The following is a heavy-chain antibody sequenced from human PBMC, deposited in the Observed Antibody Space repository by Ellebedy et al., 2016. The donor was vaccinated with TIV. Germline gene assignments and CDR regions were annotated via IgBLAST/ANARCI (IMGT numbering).Heavy chain of an antibody. CDR1: GGSISSSSYY. V-gene: IGHV4-39*01. CDR3: ARRRGGSGRPLFDY. Sequence: MPSETLSLTCTVSGGSISSSSYYWGWLRQPPGKGLEWIGSIYYSGSTYYNPSLKSRVTISVDTSKNQFSLKLSSVTAADTAVYYCARRRGGSGRPLFDYWGQGTLVTVSS. CDR2: IYYSGST. J-gene: IGHJ4*02. D-gene: IGHD3-10*01.